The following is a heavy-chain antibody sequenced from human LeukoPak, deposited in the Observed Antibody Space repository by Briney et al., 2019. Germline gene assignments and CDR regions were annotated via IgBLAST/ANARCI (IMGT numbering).Heavy chain of an antibody. Sequence: SETLSLTCNVSGGSLRSSSYYWGWIRHSPGKGLEWIGRIYYIGITYYKAALKSRVSISVDTSKKQFSLRLNSVSAADTAVYYCARLLQYSSSSRFFQHSGLGKLVTVS. V-gene: IGHV4-39*01. D-gene: IGHD6-6*01. J-gene: IGHJ1*01. CDR1: GGSLRSSSYY. CDR2: IYYIGIT. CDR3: ARLLQYSSSSRFFQH.